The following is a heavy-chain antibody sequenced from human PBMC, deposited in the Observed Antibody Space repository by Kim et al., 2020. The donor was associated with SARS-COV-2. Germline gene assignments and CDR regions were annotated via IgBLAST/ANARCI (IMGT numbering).Heavy chain of an antibody. CDR3: ARHSPSKLGAFDI. CDR2: IYYSGST. CDR1: GGSISSSSYY. J-gene: IGHJ3*02. D-gene: IGHD1-26*01. V-gene: IGHV4-39*01. Sequence: SETLSLTCTVSGGSISSSSYYWGWIRQPPGKGLEWIGSIYYSGSTYYNPSLKSRVTISVDTSKNQFSLKLSSVTAADTAVYYCARHSPSKLGAFDIWGQGTMVTVSS.